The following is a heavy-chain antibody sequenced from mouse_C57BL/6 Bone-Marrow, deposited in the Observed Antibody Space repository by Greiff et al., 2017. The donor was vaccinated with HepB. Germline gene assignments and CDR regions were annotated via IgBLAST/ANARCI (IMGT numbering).Heavy chain of an antibody. V-gene: IGHV1-82*01. CDR2: IYPGDGDT. CDR1: GYAFSSSW. CDR3: ARGGYDIGFAY. D-gene: IGHD2-2*01. J-gene: IGHJ3*01. Sequence: VQRVESGPELVKPGASVKISCKASGYAFSSSWMNWVKQRPGKGLEWIGRIYPGDGDTNYNGKFKGKATLTADKSSSTAYMQLSSLTSEDSAVYFCARGGYDIGFAYWGQGTLVTVSA.